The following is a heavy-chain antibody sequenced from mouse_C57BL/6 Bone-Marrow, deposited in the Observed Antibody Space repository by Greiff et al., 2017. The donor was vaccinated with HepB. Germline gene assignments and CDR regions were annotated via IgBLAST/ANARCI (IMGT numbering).Heavy chain of an antibody. CDR1: GFTFSNYW. CDR2: IRLKSDNYAT. V-gene: IGHV6-3*01. CDR3: TGTIYDGPWGY. J-gene: IGHJ2*01. Sequence: EVKLMESGGGLVQPGGSMKLSCVASGFTFSNYWMNWVRQSPEKGLEWVAQIRLKSDNYATHSAESVKGRFTISRDDSKSSVYLQMNNLRAEDTGIYYCTGTIYDGPWGYWGQGTTLTVSS. D-gene: IGHD2-3*01.